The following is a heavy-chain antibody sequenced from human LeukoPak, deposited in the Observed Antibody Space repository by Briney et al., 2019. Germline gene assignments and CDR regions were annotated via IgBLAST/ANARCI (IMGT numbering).Heavy chain of an antibody. CDR1: GFTVSSNY. V-gene: IGHV3-53*01. J-gene: IGHJ4*02. CDR3: ARGPDSSGYYPAIDY. CDR2: IYSGGST. D-gene: IGHD3-22*01. Sequence: ESLRLSCAASGFTVSSNYMSWVRQAPGKGLEWVSVIYSGGSTYYADSVKGRFTISRDNSKNTLYLQMNSLRAEDTAVYYCARGPDSSGYYPAIDYWGQGTLVTVSS.